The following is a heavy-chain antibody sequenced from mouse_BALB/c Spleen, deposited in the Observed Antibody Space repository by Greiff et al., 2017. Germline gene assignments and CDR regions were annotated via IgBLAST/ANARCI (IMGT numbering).Heavy chain of an antibody. D-gene: IGHD2-12*01. V-gene: IGHV1-69*02. CDR1: GYTFTSYW. J-gene: IGHJ4*01. CDR2: IYPSDSYT. CDR3: TRSDYIYAMDY. Sequence: QVQLKQPGAELVRPGASVKLSCKASGYTFTSYWINWVKQRPGQGLEWIGNIYPSDSYTNYNQKFKDKATLTVDKSSSTAYMQLSSPTSEDSAVYYCTRSDYIYAMDYWGQGTSVTVSS.